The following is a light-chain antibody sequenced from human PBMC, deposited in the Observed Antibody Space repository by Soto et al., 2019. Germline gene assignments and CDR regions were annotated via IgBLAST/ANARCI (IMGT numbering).Light chain of an antibody. V-gene: IGLV2-14*01. CDR1: SSDVGDYNY. J-gene: IGLJ2*01. Sequence: QSALTQPASVSGSPGQSITISCTGTSSDVGDYNYVSWYQQYPDKAPKLMIYEVSNRPSGVSNRFSGSKSGNTASLTISGLQAEDEADYYCSSYRSSNTVVFGGGTKLTAL. CDR2: EVS. CDR3: SSYRSSNTVV.